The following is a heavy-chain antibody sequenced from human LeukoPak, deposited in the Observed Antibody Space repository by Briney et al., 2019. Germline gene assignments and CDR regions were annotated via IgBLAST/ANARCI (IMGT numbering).Heavy chain of an antibody. CDR2: IYYSGST. CDR1: GGSISSSSYY. V-gene: IGHV4-39*07. D-gene: IGHD2-15*01. CDR3: ARVVDGRVSDF. Sequence: SETLSLTCTVSGGSISSSSYYWGWIRQPPGKGLEWIGSIYYSGSTYYNPSLKSRVTISVDTSKNQFSLKLSSVTAADTAVYYCARVVDGRVSDFWGQGTLVTVSA. J-gene: IGHJ4*02.